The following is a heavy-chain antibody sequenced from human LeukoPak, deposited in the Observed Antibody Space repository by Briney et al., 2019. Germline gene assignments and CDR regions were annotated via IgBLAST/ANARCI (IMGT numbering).Heavy chain of an antibody. CDR3: AREESSSPHRGGYYYYYMDV. CDR1: GFTFSSYS. Sequence: GGSLRLSCAASGFTFSSYSMNWVRQAPGKGLEWVSSISSSSSYIYYADSVKGRFTISRENAKNSLYLQMNSQRAEDTAVYYCAREESSSPHRGGYYYYYMDVWGKGTTVTVSS. J-gene: IGHJ6*03. D-gene: IGHD6-6*01. CDR2: ISSSSSYI. V-gene: IGHV3-21*01.